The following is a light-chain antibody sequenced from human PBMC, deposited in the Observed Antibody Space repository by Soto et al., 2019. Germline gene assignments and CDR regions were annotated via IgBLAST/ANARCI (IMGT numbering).Light chain of an antibody. V-gene: IGKV4-1*01. Sequence: DIVMTQSPDSLGVSLGERATINCKSSQSVLYSSNNKKYLAWYQQKPGQPPKLLIYWASTRESGVPDRFSGSGSETDFTLTISSLQAEDVAVYYCQKYYSPPPTFGQGTKVVIK. CDR3: QKYYSPPPT. CDR2: WAS. J-gene: IGKJ1*01. CDR1: QSVLYSSNNKKY.